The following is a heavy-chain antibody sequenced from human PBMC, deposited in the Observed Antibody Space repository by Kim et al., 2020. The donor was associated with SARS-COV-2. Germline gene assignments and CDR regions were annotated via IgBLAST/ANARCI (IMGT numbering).Heavy chain of an antibody. V-gene: IGHV6-1*01. D-gene: IGHD3-9*01. Sequence: SQTLSLTCAISGDSVSSNSAAWNWIRQSPSRGLEWLGRTYYRSKWYNDYAVSVKSRITINPDTSKNQFSLQLNSVTPEDTAVYYCARVGPPYYDILTGYRREYYYYGMDVWGHRTAVTVSS. CDR1: GDSVSSNSAA. CDR3: ARVGPPYYDILTGYRREYYYYGMDV. CDR2: TYYRSKWYN. J-gene: IGHJ6*02.